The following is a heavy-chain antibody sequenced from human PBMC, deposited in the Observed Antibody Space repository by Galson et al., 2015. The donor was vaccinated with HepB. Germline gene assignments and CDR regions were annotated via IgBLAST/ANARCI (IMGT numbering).Heavy chain of an antibody. Sequence: SVKVSCKASGYTLTTYSMHWVRQAPGQRLEWMGWINAGNVNTKYSQNFQGRVTIHRDTSASTAYMELSSLRSEDTAVYYCARGSRYLSDISGYRFYFDHWGQGTLVTVSS. CDR3: ARGSRYLSDISGYRFYFDH. D-gene: IGHD3-22*01. CDR1: GYTLTTYS. CDR2: INAGNVNT. V-gene: IGHV1-3*01. J-gene: IGHJ4*02.